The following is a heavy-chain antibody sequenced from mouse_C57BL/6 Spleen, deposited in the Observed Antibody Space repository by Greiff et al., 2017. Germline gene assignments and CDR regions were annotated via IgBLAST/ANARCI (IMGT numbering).Heavy chain of an antibody. V-gene: IGHV1-81*01. CDR1: GYTFTSYG. Sequence: VQLQQSGAELARPGASVKLSCKASGYTFTSYGISWVKQRTGQGLEWIGEIYPRSGNTYYNEKFKGKATLTADKSSSTAYMELRSLTSEDSAVYFCARSDYGSSPLDYWGQGTTLTVSS. D-gene: IGHD1-1*01. J-gene: IGHJ2*01. CDR3: ARSDYGSSPLDY. CDR2: IYPRSGNT.